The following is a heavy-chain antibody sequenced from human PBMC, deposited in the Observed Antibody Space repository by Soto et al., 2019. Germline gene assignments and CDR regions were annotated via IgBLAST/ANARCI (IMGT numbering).Heavy chain of an antibody. D-gene: IGHD3-3*01. V-gene: IGHV4-59*01. CDR2: IYYSGST. CDR3: ARVKTPHYDFWRGPKKYYFAY. Sequence: SETLSLTCTVAGGSISSYYRSWIRQPPGKGLEWIGYIYYSGSTNYNPSLKSRVTISVDTSKNQFSLKLSSVPAADTAVYYCARVKTPHYDFWRGPKKYYFAYGAQGTPVPVSS. CDR1: GGSISSYY. J-gene: IGHJ4*02.